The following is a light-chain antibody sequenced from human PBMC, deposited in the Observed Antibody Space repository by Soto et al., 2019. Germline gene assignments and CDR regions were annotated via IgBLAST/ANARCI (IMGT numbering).Light chain of an antibody. CDR1: QSVTTS. CDR3: QQYSNCPPYT. CDR2: GAS. Sequence: EIVMTQSPATLSVSPGERVSLSCRASQSVTTSVAWYQQKPGQAPRLLIYGASNRATGVPARFSGSGSGTEFTLTVSSLQSEDLAVYYCQQYSNCPPYTFGLGTKLEI. J-gene: IGKJ2*01. V-gene: IGKV3-15*01.